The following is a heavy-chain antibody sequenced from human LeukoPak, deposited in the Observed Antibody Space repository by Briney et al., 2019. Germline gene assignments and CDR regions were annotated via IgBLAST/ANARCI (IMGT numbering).Heavy chain of an antibody. CDR2: VLFGGNT. CDR3: ARGGVPFDF. D-gene: IGHD2-8*02. V-gene: IGHV4-30-4*01. Sequence: SETLSLTCSVSGDSISSADDYWSWIRQPPGRGLEWIGYVLFGGNTYYKSSLKSRVTISLDASTNQVSLKLRSVTAADTAVYYCARGGVPFDFWAREPWSPSPQ. J-gene: IGHJ4*02. CDR1: GDSISSADDY.